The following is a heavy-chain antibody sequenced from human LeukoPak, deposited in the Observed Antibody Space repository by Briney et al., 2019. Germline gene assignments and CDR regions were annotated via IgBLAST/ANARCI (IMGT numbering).Heavy chain of an antibody. CDR3: AKAYPFVAVPAYFDY. CDR1: GFTFYDYA. V-gene: IGHV3-9*01. CDR2: ISWNSDTI. Sequence: PGRSLRPSCVASGFTFYDYAMHWVRQSPGKGLEWVSGISWNSDTIGYADSVKGRFTIARDNAKNSLFLQMDSLRAEDTALYYCAKAYPFVAVPAYFDYWGQGTLVTVSS. J-gene: IGHJ4*02. D-gene: IGHD6-19*01.